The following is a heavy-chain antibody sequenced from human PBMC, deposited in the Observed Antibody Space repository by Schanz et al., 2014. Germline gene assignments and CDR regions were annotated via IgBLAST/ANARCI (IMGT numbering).Heavy chain of an antibody. V-gene: IGHV3-23*04. CDR2: FDAHDGRA. CDR3: LAPDYGMDV. J-gene: IGHJ6*02. CDR1: GFTFSAYA. Sequence: EVQLVQSGGGLVQPGGSLRLSCAASGFTFSAYAMTWVRQIPGRGLEWVSGFDAHDGRAYYADSAKGRFTISRDNAKNSLFLQMNSLRAEDTAVYYCLAPDYGMDVWGQGTTVTVSS.